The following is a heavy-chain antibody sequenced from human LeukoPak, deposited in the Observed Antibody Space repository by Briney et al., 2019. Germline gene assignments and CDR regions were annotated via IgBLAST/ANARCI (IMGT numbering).Heavy chain of an antibody. D-gene: IGHD3/OR15-3a*01. V-gene: IGHV1-3*01. CDR1: GYTFTNYP. CDR2: IYPGNGNT. J-gene: IGHJ3*02. Sequence: GASVKVSCKASGYTFTNYPLHWVRRAPGQSLEWMGWIYPGNGNTKYSQRFQGRLTITRDTSASTAYMELNSLRSEYTALYYCAAGLDIYAFDIWGQGTVVIVSS. CDR3: AAGLDIYAFDI.